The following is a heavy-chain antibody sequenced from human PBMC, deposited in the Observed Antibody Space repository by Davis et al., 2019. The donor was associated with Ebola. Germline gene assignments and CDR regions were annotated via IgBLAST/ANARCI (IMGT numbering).Heavy chain of an antibody. V-gene: IGHV3-30*02. J-gene: IGHJ4*02. CDR2: IWYDGSNK. D-gene: IGHD6-19*01. CDR3: AKDRVAVAGRGAYFDY. Sequence: GESLKISCAASGFTFSSYGMHWVRQAPGKGLEWVAVIWYDGSNKYYADSVKGRFTISRDNSKNTLYLQMNSLRAEDTALYYCAKDRVAVAGRGAYFDYWGQGTLVTVSS. CDR1: GFTFSSYG.